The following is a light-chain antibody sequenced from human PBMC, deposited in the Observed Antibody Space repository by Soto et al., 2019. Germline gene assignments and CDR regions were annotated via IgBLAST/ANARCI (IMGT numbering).Light chain of an antibody. CDR3: QQYGSSPRT. CDR2: DAS. J-gene: IGKJ1*01. V-gene: IGKV3D-20*01. CDR1: QSVSSNY. Sequence: EIVLTQSPATLSLSPGEKATLSCGATQSVSSNYLAWYQQKPGLAPRLLIFDASTRATGIPDRFSGSGSGIDFSLSISRLAPEDFTVYYCQQYGSSPRTFGQGNKVEIK.